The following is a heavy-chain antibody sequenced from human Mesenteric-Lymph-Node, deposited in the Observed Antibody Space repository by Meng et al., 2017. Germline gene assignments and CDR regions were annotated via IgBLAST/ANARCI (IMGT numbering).Heavy chain of an antibody. J-gene: IGHJ4*02. V-gene: IGHV4-4*07. CDR2: IYATGRT. CDR3: ARDLSSYGSGEFYFDL. CDR1: GGSFSGYY. D-gene: IGHD3-10*01. Sequence: SETLSLTCAVYGGSFSGYYWSWIRQPAGKGLEWIGRIYATGRTNYNPSLKSRVTISVDTSKNQFSLKLSSVTAADTAVYYCARDLSSYGSGEFYFDLWGQGTLVTVSS.